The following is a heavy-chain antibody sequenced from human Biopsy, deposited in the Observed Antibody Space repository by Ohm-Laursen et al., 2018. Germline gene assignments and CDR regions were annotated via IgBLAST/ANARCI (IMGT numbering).Heavy chain of an antibody. CDR3: AKARTLDTAIDFDY. V-gene: IGHV4-4*07. CDR1: GDSISNSY. Sequence: PSDTLSLTCVVSGDSISNSYWTWIRQPAGKGLEWIGRFYSSGSSSYNPSLKSRVTMSIDASVNQFSLKLTSVTAADTAVYYCAKARTLDTAIDFDYWGQGTLVTVSS. J-gene: IGHJ4*02. D-gene: IGHD5-18*01. CDR2: FYSSGSS.